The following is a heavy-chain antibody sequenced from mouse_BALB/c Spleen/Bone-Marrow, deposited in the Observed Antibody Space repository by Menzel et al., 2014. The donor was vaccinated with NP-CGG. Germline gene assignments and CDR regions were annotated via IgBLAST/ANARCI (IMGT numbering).Heavy chain of an antibody. Sequence: LTESGAELAIPGASVKMCCKASGYTFTSYWMHWVKQRPGQGLEWIGYINPSTGYTEYNQKFKDKATLTADKSCSTAYKKLISLTTEDSAVYYCARCYRYDGSCWFAYWGQGTLVTVSA. CDR3: ARCYRYDGSCWFAY. CDR2: INPSTGYT. J-gene: IGHJ3*01. V-gene: IGHV1-4*01. CDR1: GYTFTSYW. D-gene: IGHD2-14*01.